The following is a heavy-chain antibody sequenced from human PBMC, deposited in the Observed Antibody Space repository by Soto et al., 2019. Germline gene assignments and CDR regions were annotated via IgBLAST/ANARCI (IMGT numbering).Heavy chain of an antibody. Sequence: QVQLVQSGAEVKKPGASVKVSCKASGYTFTSYGISWVRQAPGQGLEWMGWISAYNGNTNYAQKLQGRVTMTTDTSTSTVYMELRSLRSDDTAGYYCATEGVSCSSTSGYADYYYGMDVWGQGTTVTVSS. CDR3: ATEGVSCSSTSGYADYYYGMDV. J-gene: IGHJ6*02. V-gene: IGHV1-18*01. CDR1: GYTFTSYG. D-gene: IGHD2-2*01. CDR2: ISAYNGNT.